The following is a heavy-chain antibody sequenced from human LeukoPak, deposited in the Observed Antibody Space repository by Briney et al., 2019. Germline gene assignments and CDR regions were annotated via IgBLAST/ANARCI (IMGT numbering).Heavy chain of an antibody. Sequence: GGSLRLSCAASGFTFSGYAMSWVRQAPGKGLEWVSAISGSGGSTYYADSVKGRFTISRDNSKNTLYLQMNSLRAEDTAVYYCAKIEYREYSYCSSTSCTLGTFDYWAREPWSPSPQ. CDR3: AKIEYREYSYCSSTSCTLGTFDY. D-gene: IGHD2-2*01. CDR1: GFTFSGYA. CDR2: ISGSGGST. V-gene: IGHV3-23*01. J-gene: IGHJ4*02.